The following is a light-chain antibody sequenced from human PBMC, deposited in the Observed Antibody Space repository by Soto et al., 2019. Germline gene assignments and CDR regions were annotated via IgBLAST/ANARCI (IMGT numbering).Light chain of an antibody. CDR3: SSYAGSNNLGV. CDR2: EVS. CDR1: SSDVGGYNY. J-gene: IGLJ1*01. V-gene: IGLV2-8*01. Sequence: QSALTQPPSASGSPGQSVTISCTGTSSDVGGYNYVSWYQQHPGKAPKLMIYEVSKRPSGVPDRFSGSKSGNTASLTVSGLQAEDEADYYCSSYAGSNNLGVFGTGTKRHRP.